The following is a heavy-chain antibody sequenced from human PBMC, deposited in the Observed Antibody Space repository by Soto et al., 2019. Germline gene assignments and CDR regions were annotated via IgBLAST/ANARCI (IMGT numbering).Heavy chain of an antibody. J-gene: IGHJ4*02. CDR3: AKVKGEDIVVVVAATPDY. Sequence: GGSLRLSCAASGFTFSSYAMSWVRQAPGKGLEWVSAISGSGGSTYYADSVKGRFTISRDNSKNTLYLQMNSLRAEDTAVYYCAKVKGEDIVVVVAATPDYWGQGTLVTVSS. CDR1: GFTFSSYA. D-gene: IGHD2-15*01. V-gene: IGHV3-23*01. CDR2: ISGSGGST.